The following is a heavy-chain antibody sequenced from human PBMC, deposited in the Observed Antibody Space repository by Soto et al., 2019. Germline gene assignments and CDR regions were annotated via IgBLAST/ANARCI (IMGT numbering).Heavy chain of an antibody. V-gene: IGHV1-2*04. D-gene: IGHD3-16*01. J-gene: IGHJ6*02. Sequence: ASVKVSCKASGYTFTVYYIQWVRQAPVQGLEWMGWINPTSGATNYAQKFQGWVTMTRDTSISTVYVELSRLKPDDTAVYYCARTAQSGENHYYFGMDVWGQGTTVTVSS. CDR2: INPTSGAT. CDR1: GYTFTVYY. CDR3: ARTAQSGENHYYFGMDV.